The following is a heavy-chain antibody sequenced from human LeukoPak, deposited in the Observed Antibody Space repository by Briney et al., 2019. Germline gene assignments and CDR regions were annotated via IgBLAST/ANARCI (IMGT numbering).Heavy chain of an antibody. CDR3: ARHSTTWTPFDY. CDR2: IYYSGST. Sequence: SVTLSLTCTVSGGSISSYYWSWIRQPPGKGLEWIGYIYYSGSTNYNPSLKSRVTISVDTSKNQFSLKLSSVTAADTAVYYCARHSTTWTPFDYWGQGTLVTVSS. V-gene: IGHV4-59*08. J-gene: IGHJ4*02. D-gene: IGHD2/OR15-2a*01. CDR1: GGSISSYY.